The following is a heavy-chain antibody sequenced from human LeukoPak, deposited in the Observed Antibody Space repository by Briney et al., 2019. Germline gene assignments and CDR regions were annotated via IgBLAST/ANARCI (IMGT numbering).Heavy chain of an antibody. CDR3: ARRTYQSSSSIYFDY. D-gene: IGHD6-6*01. CDR1: GYSFTTYW. Sequence: PGESLKISCKCSGYSFTTYWIGWVRQMPGRRLEWRGIIYPGDSDTRYRPSFQGQVTISADKSISTAYLQWSSLKASDTAMYYCARRTYQSSSSIYFDYWGQGTLVTVSS. J-gene: IGHJ4*02. V-gene: IGHV5-51*01. CDR2: IYPGDSDT.